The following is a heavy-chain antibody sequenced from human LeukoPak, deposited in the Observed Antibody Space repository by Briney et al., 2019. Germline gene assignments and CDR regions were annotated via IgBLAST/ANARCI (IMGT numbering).Heavy chain of an antibody. J-gene: IGHJ6*03. V-gene: IGHV4-59*01. D-gene: IGHD3-22*01. CDR3: ARDSRYSDTSGYYYSHYYMDV. Sequence: SSETLSLTCTVSGGSINYYYWSWIRQPPGKGLEYIGYIYSSGSTNYNPSLKSRVTMSVDTSKNQFSLKLSSVTAADTAVDYCARDSRYSDTSGYYYSHYYMDVWGKGTTVTVSS. CDR2: IYSSGST. CDR1: GGSINYYY.